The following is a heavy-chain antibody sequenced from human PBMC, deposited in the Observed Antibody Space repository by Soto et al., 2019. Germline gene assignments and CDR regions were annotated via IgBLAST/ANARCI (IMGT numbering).Heavy chain of an antibody. Sequence: GGSLRLSCAASGFTFRSFTMNWVRQAPGKGLEWVSTISSNSAYIYYTDALRGRFTISRDNAKNSLHLQMNSLRAEDTAVYYCTRDASRDSSARGWFDPWGPGTLV. CDR3: TRDASRDSSARGWFDP. CDR1: GFTFRSFT. V-gene: IGHV3-21*01. CDR2: ISSNSAYI. J-gene: IGHJ5*02. D-gene: IGHD6-13*01.